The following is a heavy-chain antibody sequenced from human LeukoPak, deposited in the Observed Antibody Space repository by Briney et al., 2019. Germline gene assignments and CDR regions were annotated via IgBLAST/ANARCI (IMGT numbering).Heavy chain of an antibody. J-gene: IGHJ4*02. D-gene: IGHD6-19*01. CDR1: GFIVSSNY. CDR3: ARSILAGTGGFDY. CDR2: IYSDRST. V-gene: IGHV3-66*01. Sequence: GGSLRLSCAASGFIVSSNYMSWVRQAPGKGLEWVSVIYSDRSTKYAEFVKGRFTISRDNSKNTLYLQMNTLRAEDTAVYYCARSILAGTGGFDYWGQGSLITVSS.